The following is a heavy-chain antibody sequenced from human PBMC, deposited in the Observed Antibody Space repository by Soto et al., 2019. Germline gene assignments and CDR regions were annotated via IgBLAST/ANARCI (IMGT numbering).Heavy chain of an antibody. V-gene: IGHV4-39*01. CDR3: ACDPYYDFWSGYYRDYYYYYGMDV. CDR2: IYYSGST. D-gene: IGHD3-3*01. J-gene: IGHJ6*02. Sequence: PSETLSLTCTVSGGSIRSSSYYWGWIRQPPGKGLEWIGSIYYSGSTYYNPSLKSRVTISVDTSKNQFSLKLSSVTAADTAVYYCACDPYYDFWSGYYRDYYYYYGMDVWGQGTTVTVSS. CDR1: GGSIRSSSYY.